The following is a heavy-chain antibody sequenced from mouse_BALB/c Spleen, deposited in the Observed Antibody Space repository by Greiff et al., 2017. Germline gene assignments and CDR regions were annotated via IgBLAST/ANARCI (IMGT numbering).Heavy chain of an antibody. Sequence: VQLQQSGPGLVAPSQSLSITCTVSGFSLTSYGVHWVRQPPGKGLEWLGVIWAGGSTNYNSALMSRLSISKDNSKSQVFLKMNSLQTDDTAMYYCARDRGFTTATWFAYWGQGTLVTVSA. V-gene: IGHV2-9*02. CDR1: GFSLTSYG. J-gene: IGHJ3*01. CDR3: ARDRGFTTATWFAY. D-gene: IGHD1-2*01. CDR2: IWAGGST.